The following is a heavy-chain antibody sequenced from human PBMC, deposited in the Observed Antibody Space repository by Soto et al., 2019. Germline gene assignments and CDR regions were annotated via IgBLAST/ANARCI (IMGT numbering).Heavy chain of an antibody. D-gene: IGHD3-10*01. CDR3: TAHRSSLTMRRGVIIGDYYYNGMDV. CDR1: GFTFGDYA. CDR2: IRSKAYGGTT. Sequence: PGGSLRLSCTASGFTFGDYAMTWFRQAPGKGLEWVSFIRSKAYGGTTEYAASFKGRFTISRDDSESIAYLQMNSLKTEDTAMYYCTAHRSSLTMRRGVIIGDYYYNGMDVWGQGTAVTVSS. V-gene: IGHV3-49*03. J-gene: IGHJ6*02.